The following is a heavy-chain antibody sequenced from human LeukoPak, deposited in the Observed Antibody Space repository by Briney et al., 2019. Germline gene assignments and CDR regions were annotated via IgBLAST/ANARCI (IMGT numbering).Heavy chain of an antibody. V-gene: IGHV4-4*07. Sequence: PSETLSLTCTVSGGSISSYYWSWIRQPAGKGLEWIGRIYTSGSTNYNPSLKSRVTMSVDTSKNHLSLKLSSVTAADTAVYYCAREARRKGILTSNYFDYWGQGTLVTVSS. CDR2: IYTSGST. D-gene: IGHD3-9*01. CDR1: GGSISSYY. CDR3: AREARRKGILTSNYFDY. J-gene: IGHJ4*02.